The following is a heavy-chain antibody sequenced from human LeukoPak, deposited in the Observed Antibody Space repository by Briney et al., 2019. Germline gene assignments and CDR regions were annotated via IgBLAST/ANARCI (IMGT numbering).Heavy chain of an antibody. CDR1: GYTFTSYG. J-gene: IGHJ4*02. D-gene: IGHD3-16*02. CDR3: ARDRRGAILDY. Sequence: GASVTVSFKGSGYTFTSYGISWVRQAPGQGLEWMGWISAYNGNINYAQKLQGRVTMTTDTSTSTAYMELRSLRSDDTAVYYCARDRRGAILDYWAREPWSPSPQ. CDR2: ISAYNGNI. V-gene: IGHV1-18*04.